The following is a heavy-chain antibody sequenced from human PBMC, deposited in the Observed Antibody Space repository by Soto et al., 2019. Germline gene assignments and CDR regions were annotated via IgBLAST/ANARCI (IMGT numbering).Heavy chain of an antibody. CDR2: IRFDGSNI. CDR3: ARDGIGSAAFWGYLDF. D-gene: IGHD2-15*01. Sequence: QVQLVESGGGVVQPGKSLRLSCAAPGSIFRGYGMHWVRQAPGKGLEWVAIIRFDGSNIKYADAVMGRFTISRDNSKNMLYLEMNSLRVEDTAIYYCARDGIGSAAFWGYLDFWCQGTLVTVSS. V-gene: IGHV3-33*01. CDR1: GSIFRGYG. J-gene: IGHJ4*02.